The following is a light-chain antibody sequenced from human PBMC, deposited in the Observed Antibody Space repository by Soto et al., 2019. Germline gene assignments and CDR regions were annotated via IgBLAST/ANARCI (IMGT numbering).Light chain of an antibody. J-gene: IGLJ2*01. CDR2: EGS. CDR3: CSYAGSSTFDVV. Sequence: QSALTQPASVSGSPGQSITISCTGTSSDVGSYNLFSWYQQHPGKASKLMIYEGSKRPSGVSNRFSGSKSGNTASLTISVLQAEDEADYYCCSYAGSSTFDVVFGGGTQLTVL. V-gene: IGLV2-23*03. CDR1: SSDVGSYNL.